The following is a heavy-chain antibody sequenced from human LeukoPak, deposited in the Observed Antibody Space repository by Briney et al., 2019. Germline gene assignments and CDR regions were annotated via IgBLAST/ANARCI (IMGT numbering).Heavy chain of an antibody. J-gene: IGHJ5*02. CDR3: ARVLSLRADWFDP. V-gene: IGHV3-11*01. CDR1: GFTFSDYY. CDR2: ISSSGSTI. D-gene: IGHD2-15*01. Sequence: GGSLRLSCAASGFTFSDYYMSWIRQAPGKGLEWVSYISSSGSTIYYADSVKGRFTISRDNAKNSLYLQMNSLRAEDTAVYYRARVLSLRADWFDPWGQGTLVTVSS.